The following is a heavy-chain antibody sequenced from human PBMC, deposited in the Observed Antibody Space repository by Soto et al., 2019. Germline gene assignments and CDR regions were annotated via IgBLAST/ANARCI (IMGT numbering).Heavy chain of an antibody. J-gene: IGHJ4*02. CDR3: ARVDSSSWIPFDY. Sequence: QVQLQESGPGLVKPSQTLSLTCTVSGGSISSGGYYWSWLRQHPGKGLEWIGYIYYSGSTYYNPSLTSRVTISVDTSKNQFSLKLSSVTAADTAVYYCARVDSSSWIPFDYWGQGTLVTVSS. D-gene: IGHD6-13*01. CDR1: GGSISSGGYY. V-gene: IGHV4-31*03. CDR2: IYYSGST.